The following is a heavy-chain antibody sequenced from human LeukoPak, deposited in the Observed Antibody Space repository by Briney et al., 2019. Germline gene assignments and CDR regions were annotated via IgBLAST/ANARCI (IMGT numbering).Heavy chain of an antibody. CDR3: AKGSWSGSTLLRGWFDP. Sequence: GGSLRLSCAASGFTFSSYAMSWVRQAPGKGLGWVSAVSGTGGSTYYADSVKGRFTISRDNSKNTLYLQMHSLRADDTAVYYCAKGSWSGSTLLRGWFDPWGQGTLVTVSS. CDR1: GFTFSSYA. D-gene: IGHD3-3*01. V-gene: IGHV3-23*01. CDR2: VSGTGGST. J-gene: IGHJ5*02.